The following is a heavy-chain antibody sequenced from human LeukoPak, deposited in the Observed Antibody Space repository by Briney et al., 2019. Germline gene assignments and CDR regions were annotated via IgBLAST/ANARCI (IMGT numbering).Heavy chain of an antibody. V-gene: IGHV3-66*01. CDR3: ARGLLGGSYSDAFDI. CDR2: IYSGGGT. D-gene: IGHD1-26*01. J-gene: IGHJ3*02. Sequence: GGSPRLSCAASGVTVSSNYMSWVRQAPGKGLEWVSVIYSGGGTYYADSVKGRFTVSRDNSNLTLYVQMNSLRAEDTAMYFCARGLLGGSYSDAFDIWGQGTMVTVSS. CDR1: GVTVSSNY.